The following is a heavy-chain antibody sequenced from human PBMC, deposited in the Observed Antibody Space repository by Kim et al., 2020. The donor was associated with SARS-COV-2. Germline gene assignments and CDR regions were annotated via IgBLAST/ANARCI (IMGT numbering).Heavy chain of an antibody. J-gene: IGHJ4*02. CDR3: AHAAAVMDYFDY. V-gene: IGHV2-5*01. D-gene: IGHD3-16*01. Sequence: RYSPSLRSRLTITKDTSKNQVVLTMTNMDPVDTATYYCAHAAAVMDYFDYWGQGTLVTVSS.